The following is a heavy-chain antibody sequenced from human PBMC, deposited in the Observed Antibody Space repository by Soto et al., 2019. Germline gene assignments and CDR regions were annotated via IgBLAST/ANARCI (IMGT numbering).Heavy chain of an antibody. J-gene: IGHJ4*02. V-gene: IGHV3-53*01. D-gene: IGHD3-22*01. Sequence: ESGGGLIQPGGSLRLSCAASGFTVSSNYMSWVRQAPGKGLEWVSVIYSGGSTYYADSVKGRFTISRDNSKNTLYLQMNSLRAEDTAVYYCARDPYYYDSSGPQGAYWGQGTLVTVSS. CDR3: ARDPYYYDSSGPQGAY. CDR1: GFTVSSNY. CDR2: IYSGGST.